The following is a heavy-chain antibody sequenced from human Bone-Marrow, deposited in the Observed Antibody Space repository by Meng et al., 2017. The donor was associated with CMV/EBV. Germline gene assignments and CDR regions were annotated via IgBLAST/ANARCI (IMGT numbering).Heavy chain of an antibody. V-gene: IGHV3-21*01. CDR3: RKNYGDYASPRGMDV. Sequence: GSLRLSCAASGFTFSSYSMNWVRQAPGKGLEWVSSISSSSSYIYYADSVKGRFTISRDNAKNSLYLQMNSLRAEDTAVYYCRKNYGDYASPRGMDVWGQGTTVTVSS. D-gene: IGHD4-17*01. CDR1: GFTFSSYS. J-gene: IGHJ6*02. CDR2: ISSSSSYI.